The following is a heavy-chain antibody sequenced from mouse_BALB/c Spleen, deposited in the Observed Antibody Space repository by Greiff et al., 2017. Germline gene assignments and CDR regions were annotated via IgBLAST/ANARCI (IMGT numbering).Heavy chain of an antibody. J-gene: IGHJ4*01. CDR3: ARDRYDAMDY. Sequence: EVQVVESGGDLVKPGGSLKLSCAASGFTFSSFGMHWVRQAPEKGLEWVAYISSGSSTIYYADTVKGRFTISRDNPKNTLFLQMTSLRSEDTAMYYCARDRYDAMDYWGQGTSVTVSS. D-gene: IGHD2-14*01. CDR2: ISSGSSTI. CDR1: GFTFSSFG. V-gene: IGHV5-17*02.